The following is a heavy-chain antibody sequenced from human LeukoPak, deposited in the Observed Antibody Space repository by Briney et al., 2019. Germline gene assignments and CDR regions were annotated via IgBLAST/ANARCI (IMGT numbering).Heavy chain of an antibody. V-gene: IGHV5-51*01. CDR1: GYSFTSYW. D-gene: IGHD2-2*01. CDR3: ARLNIVVVPAARANYYYYYMDV. Sequence: GESLKISCKGSGYSFTSYWIGWVRQMPGKGLEWMGIIYPGDSDTRYSPSFQGQVNISADKSISTAYLQWSSLKASDTAMYYCARLNIVVVPAARANYYYYYMDVWGKGTTVTVSS. J-gene: IGHJ6*03. CDR2: IYPGDSDT.